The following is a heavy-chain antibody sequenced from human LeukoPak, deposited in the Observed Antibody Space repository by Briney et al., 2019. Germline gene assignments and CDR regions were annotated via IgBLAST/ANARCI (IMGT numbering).Heavy chain of an antibody. Sequence: GGSLRLSCAASGFTFSSYSMNWVRQAPGKGLEWVSAISGSAGRAYYADSVKGRFTISRDNSKNTLYLQMNSLRAEDTAVYYCAKEYSGTFSPFPSYFDCWGQGTLVTVSS. J-gene: IGHJ4*02. D-gene: IGHD1-26*01. V-gene: IGHV3-23*01. CDR1: GFTFSSYS. CDR2: ISGSAGRA. CDR3: AKEYSGTFSPFPSYFDC.